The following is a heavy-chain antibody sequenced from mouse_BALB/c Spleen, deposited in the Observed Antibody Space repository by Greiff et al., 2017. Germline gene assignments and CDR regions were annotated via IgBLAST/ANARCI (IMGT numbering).Heavy chain of an antibody. CDR1: GFNFRDND. CDR2: INSKGGST. CDR3: AMRTTEYLDY. D-gene: IGHD1-1*01. Sequence: DVQLEQSGGGLVQPGGSLKLSCAASGFNFRDNDMSWVRQTPDKRLEWIASINSKGGSTKYQASVKGGFTISADSARNTPYLQISSLTSEDTAVYYCAMRTTEYLDYWGQGTTLTVSS. V-gene: IGHV5-6-3*01. J-gene: IGHJ2*01.